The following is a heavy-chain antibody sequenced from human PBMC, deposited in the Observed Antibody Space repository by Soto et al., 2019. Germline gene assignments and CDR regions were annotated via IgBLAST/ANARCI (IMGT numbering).Heavy chain of an antibody. CDR2: IFSNDEK. CDR1: GFSVSDARMG. D-gene: IGHD2-21*02. J-gene: IGHJ5*02. CDR3: ARINTCGHFFSCFDP. Sequence: SGARMVNPKETLKLTCTVSGFSVSDARMGGSWIRQPPGKALEWLAHIFSNDEKDYSLSMMRRLTIVKETSKSQVVLTVNNVDPPDTATSSCARINTCGHFFSCFDPSCQLTLVTGSS. V-gene: IGHV2-26*01.